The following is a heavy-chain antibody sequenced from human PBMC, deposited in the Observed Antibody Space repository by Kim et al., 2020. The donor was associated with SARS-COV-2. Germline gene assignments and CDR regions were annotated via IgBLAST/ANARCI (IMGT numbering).Heavy chain of an antibody. J-gene: IGHJ4*02. CDR3: ARGGERTDTAYIDY. Sequence: GGSLRLSCAASGFTFSSYSMNWVRQAPGKGLEWVSSISSSSSYIYYADSVKGRFTISRDNAKNSLYLQMNSLRAEDTAVYYCARGGERTDTAYIDYWGQGTLVTVSS. CDR1: GFTFSSYS. D-gene: IGHD5-18*01. V-gene: IGHV3-21*01. CDR2: ISSSSSYI.